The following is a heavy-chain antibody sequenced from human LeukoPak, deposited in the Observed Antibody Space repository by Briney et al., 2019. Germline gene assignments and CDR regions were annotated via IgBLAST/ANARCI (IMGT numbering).Heavy chain of an antibody. CDR2: ISYDGSNK. CDR1: GLTFSSYA. Sequence: PGGSLRLSCAASGLTFSSYAMHWVRQAPGKGLEWVAVISYDGSNKYYADSVKGRFTISRDNSKNTLYLQMNSLRAEDTAVYYCATDPDYGDYGPPIDYWGQGTLVTVSS. J-gene: IGHJ4*02. D-gene: IGHD4-17*01. CDR3: ATDPDYGDYGPPIDY. V-gene: IGHV3-30-3*01.